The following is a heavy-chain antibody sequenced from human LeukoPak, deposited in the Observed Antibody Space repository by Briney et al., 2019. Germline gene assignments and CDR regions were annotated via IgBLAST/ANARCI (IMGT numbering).Heavy chain of an antibody. V-gene: IGHV3-21*04. J-gene: IGHJ4*02. CDR1: GFTFSSYS. CDR3: AKDRQSRGSLGFDY. Sequence: GGSLRLSCAASGFTFSSYSMNWVRQAPGKGLEWVSSISSSSSYIYYADSVKGRFTISRDNSKNTLYVQMNSLRAEDTAVYYCAKDRQSRGSLGFDYWGQGALVIVSS. CDR2: ISSSSSYI. D-gene: IGHD3-22*01.